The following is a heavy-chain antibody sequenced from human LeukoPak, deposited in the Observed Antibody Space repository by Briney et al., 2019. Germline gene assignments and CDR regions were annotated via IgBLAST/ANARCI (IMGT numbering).Heavy chain of an antibody. D-gene: IGHD3-3*01. CDR1: GFTFSSYA. J-gene: IGHJ4*02. V-gene: IGHV3-30*04. CDR2: ISYDGSNK. CDR3: ARDCHDFWSGYYDY. Sequence: PGGSLRLSCAASGFTFSSYAMHWVRQAPGKGLEWVAVISYDGSNKYYADSVKGRFTTSRDNSKNTLYLQMNSLRAEDTAVYYCARDCHDFWSGYYDYWGQGTLVTVSS.